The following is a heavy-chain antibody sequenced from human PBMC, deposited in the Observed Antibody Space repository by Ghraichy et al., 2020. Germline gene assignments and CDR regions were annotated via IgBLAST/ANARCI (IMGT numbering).Heavy chain of an antibody. J-gene: IGHJ5*02. D-gene: IGHD3/OR15-3a*01. CDR2: ITGSGYNT. CDR3: AKVSDFWTGYYES. V-gene: IGHV3-23*01. CDR1: GFTFTTNA. Sequence: GSLRLSCAASGFTFTTNAMTWVRQAPGKGLEWVSTITGSGYNTFYADSVKGRFRISRDNSKNALSLQMNSLRADYTALYYCAKVSDFWTGYYESWGQGTLVTVSS.